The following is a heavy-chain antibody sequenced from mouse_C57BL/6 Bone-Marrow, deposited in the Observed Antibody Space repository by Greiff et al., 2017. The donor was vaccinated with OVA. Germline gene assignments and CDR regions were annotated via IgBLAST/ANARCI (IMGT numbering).Heavy chain of an antibody. CDR1: GYSITSGYY. V-gene: IGHV3-6*01. J-gene: IGHJ2*01. D-gene: IGHD2-2*01. CDR2: ISYDGSN. CDR3: ARGMVTTYFDY. Sequence: VQLKQSGPGLVKPSQSLSLTCSVTGYSITSGYYWNWIRQFPGNKLEWMGYISYDGSNNYNPSLKNRISITRDTSKNQFFLKLNSVTTEDTATYYCARGMVTTYFDYWGQGTTLTVSS.